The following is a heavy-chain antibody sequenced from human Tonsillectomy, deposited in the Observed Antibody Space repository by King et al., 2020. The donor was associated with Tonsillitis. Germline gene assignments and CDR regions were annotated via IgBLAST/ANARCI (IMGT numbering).Heavy chain of an antibody. CDR3: ARNKYSSGWSNPPGYFQH. V-gene: IGHV4-59*01. Sequence: VQLQESGPGLVKPSETLSLTCTVSGGSISSYYWSWIRQPPGKGLEWIGYLYYSGSTNYTPSLKSRVTISVDTSKNQFSLKLSSVTAADTAVYYCARNKYSSGWSNPPGYFQHWGQGTLVTVSS. D-gene: IGHD6-19*01. J-gene: IGHJ1*01. CDR2: LYYSGST. CDR1: GGSISSYY.